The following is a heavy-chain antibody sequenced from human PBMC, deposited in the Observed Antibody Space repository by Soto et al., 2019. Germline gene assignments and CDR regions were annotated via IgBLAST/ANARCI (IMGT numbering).Heavy chain of an antibody. CDR2: ISDDGSSI. V-gene: IGHV3-30*18. J-gene: IGHJ4*02. CDR3: AKVADYVISS. Sequence: PGGSLRLSCVASGFIFSDYGLHWVRQAPGKGLEWVAVISDDGSSIYYTESVTGRFTISRDNSKDTLYLQMASLRGDDTAVYYCAKVADYVISSWGQGTLVTVSS. CDR1: GFIFSDYG. D-gene: IGHD3-10*02.